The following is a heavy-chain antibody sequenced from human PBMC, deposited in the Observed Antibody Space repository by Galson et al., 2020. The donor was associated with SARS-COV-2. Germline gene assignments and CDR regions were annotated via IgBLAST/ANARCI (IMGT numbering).Heavy chain of an antibody. CDR1: GYTFTGYY. J-gene: IGHJ6*02. D-gene: IGHD1-26*01. CDR3: ARDSGYYYGMDV. V-gene: IGHV1-2*02. CDR2: INPNSGGT. Sequence: ASVKVSCKASGYTFTGYYMHWVRQAPGQGLEWMGWINPNSGGTNYAQKFQGRVTMTRDTSISTAYMELSRLRSDDTAVYYCARDSGYYYGMDVWGQGTTVTVSS.